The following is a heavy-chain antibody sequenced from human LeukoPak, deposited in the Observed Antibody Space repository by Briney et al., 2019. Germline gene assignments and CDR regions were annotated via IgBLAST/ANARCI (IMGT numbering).Heavy chain of an antibody. Sequence: SETLSLTCAVSGGSISSSNWWSWVRQPPGKGLEWIGEIYHSGSTNYNPSLKSRVTISVDKSKNQFSLKLSSVTAADTAVYYCARVGGSYYKEFDYWGQGTLVTVSS. V-gene: IGHV4-4*02. D-gene: IGHD1-26*01. CDR3: ARVGGSYYKEFDY. J-gene: IGHJ4*02. CDR2: IYHSGST. CDR1: GGSISSSNW.